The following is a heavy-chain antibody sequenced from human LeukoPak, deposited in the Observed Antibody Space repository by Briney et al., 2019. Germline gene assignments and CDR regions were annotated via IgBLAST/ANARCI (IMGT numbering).Heavy chain of an antibody. CDR3: ARDKRTIALRRGATDFYYMDV. J-gene: IGHJ6*03. CDR2: ISYDGSDK. D-gene: IGHD6-6*01. Sequence: GGSLRLSCEASGFPFSSCALHWVRQAPGKGLEWVAVISYDGSDKYSADSVKGRFTISRDNSKNALYLQMDTLRSEDTAVYYCARDKRTIALRRGATDFYYMDVWGKGTNVIVSS. V-gene: IGHV3-30*01. CDR1: GFPFSSCA.